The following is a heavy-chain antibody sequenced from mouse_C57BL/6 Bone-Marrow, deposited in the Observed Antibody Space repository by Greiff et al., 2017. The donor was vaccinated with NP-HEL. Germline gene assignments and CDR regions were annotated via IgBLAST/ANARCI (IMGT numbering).Heavy chain of an antibody. Sequence: DVKLVESGGGLVKPGGSLQLSCAASGFPFSSYAMSWVRQTPEKRLEWVATISDGGRYTYYPDNVKGRFTISRNTAKHNLYLQMSHLKSEDTAMYYCARGRITTVGATNLDYWGQGTTLTVSS. CDR2: ISDGGRYT. CDR3: ARGRITTVGATNLDY. CDR1: GFPFSSYA. D-gene: IGHD1-1*01. J-gene: IGHJ2*01. V-gene: IGHV5-4*03.